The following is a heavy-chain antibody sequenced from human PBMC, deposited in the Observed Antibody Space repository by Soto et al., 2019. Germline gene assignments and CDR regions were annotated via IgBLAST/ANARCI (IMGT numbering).Heavy chain of an antibody. CDR3: AKGEWRYCSGGSCYYFDY. CDR2: INAGNGNT. D-gene: IGHD2-15*01. V-gene: IGHV1-3*01. CDR1: GYTFTGYA. Sequence: QVQLVQSGSELKKPGASVKVSCKASGYTFTGYAMHWVRQAPGQRLEWMGWINAGNGNTKYSQKFHGRFTITRDTPASTAYMDLSSLRSEDTAVYYCAKGEWRYCSGGSCYYFDYCGQGTVVTVSS. J-gene: IGHJ4*02.